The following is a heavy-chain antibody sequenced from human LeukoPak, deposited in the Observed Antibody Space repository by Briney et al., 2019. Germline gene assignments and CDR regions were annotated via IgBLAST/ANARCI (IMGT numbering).Heavy chain of an antibody. Sequence: GGSLRLSCAASGFTFSSYAMSWVRQAPGKGLEWVSAISGCGGSTYYADSVKGRFTISRDNSKNTLYLQMNSLRAEDTAVYYCAKDLGTMVRVYYFDYWGQGTLVTVSS. CDR3: AKDLGTMVRVYYFDY. J-gene: IGHJ4*02. V-gene: IGHV3-23*01. CDR1: GFTFSSYA. CDR2: ISGCGGST. D-gene: IGHD3-10*01.